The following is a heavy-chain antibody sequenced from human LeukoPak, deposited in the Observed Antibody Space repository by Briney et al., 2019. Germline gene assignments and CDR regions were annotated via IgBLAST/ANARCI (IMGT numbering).Heavy chain of an antibody. CDR2: ISSNGGST. D-gene: IGHD6-13*01. J-gene: IGHJ4*02. V-gene: IGHV3-64*01. Sequence: PGGSLRLSCAASGFTFSSYAMHWVRQAPGKGLEYVSAISSNGGSTYYANSVKGRFTISRDNSKNTLYLQMGSLRAEDMAVYYCATGPFSTAAAGPFDYWGQGTLVTVSS. CDR1: GFTFSSYA. CDR3: ATGPFSTAAAGPFDY.